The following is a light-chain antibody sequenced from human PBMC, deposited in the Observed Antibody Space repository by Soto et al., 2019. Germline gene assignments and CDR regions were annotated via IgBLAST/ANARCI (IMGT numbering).Light chain of an antibody. Sequence: QSVLTQPPSASGTPGQRVTISCSGSSSNIGSNNVNWYQQLPGTAPKLLIYSNNQRPSGVPDRFSGSKSGTSASLANSGLQSEDEADYYCAAWDDSLNGGVFGGGTKLTVL. J-gene: IGLJ3*02. CDR3: AAWDDSLNGGV. CDR2: SNN. CDR1: SSNIGSNN. V-gene: IGLV1-44*01.